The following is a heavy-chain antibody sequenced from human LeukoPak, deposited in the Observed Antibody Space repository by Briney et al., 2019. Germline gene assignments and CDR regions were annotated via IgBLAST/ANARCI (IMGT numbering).Heavy chain of an antibody. CDR1: GFTFSSYG. CDR3: AKSGAIGTSVDYYFDY. J-gene: IGHJ4*02. CDR2: ISYDGSNK. D-gene: IGHD1-26*01. V-gene: IGHV3-30*18. Sequence: GGSLRLSCAASGFTFSSYGMHWVRQAPGKGLEWVAVISYDGSNKYYADSVKGRFTISRDNSKNTLYLQMNSLRAEDTAVYYCAKSGAIGTSVDYYFDYWGQGTLVTVSS.